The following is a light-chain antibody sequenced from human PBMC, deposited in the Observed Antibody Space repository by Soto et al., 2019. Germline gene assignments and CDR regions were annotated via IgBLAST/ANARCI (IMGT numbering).Light chain of an antibody. CDR3: SSYAGSNNRGV. CDR1: SSDVGGYNY. V-gene: IGLV2-8*01. Sequence: QSALTQPPSASGSPGQSVTISCTGTSSDVGGYNYISWYQHHPGKAPKLMIYEVSQRPSGVPDRFSGSKSANTASLTVSGLQAEDEADYYCSSYAGSNNRGVFGSGTKLTVL. J-gene: IGLJ1*01. CDR2: EVS.